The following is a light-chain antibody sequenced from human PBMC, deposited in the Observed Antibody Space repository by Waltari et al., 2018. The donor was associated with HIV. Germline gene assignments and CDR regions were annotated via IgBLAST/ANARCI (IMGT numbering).Light chain of an antibody. CDR2: SNN. Sequence: QSVLTQPPSASGTPGQRVTIPCSGSRPNIGSNTLNWYQQRPGKAPQLLIYSNNQRPSGVPDLFSGSKSGTSASLAISGLQSEDEADYYCAAWDDSLNGWVFGGGTKLTVL. CDR1: RPNIGSNT. CDR3: AAWDDSLNGWV. V-gene: IGLV1-44*01. J-gene: IGLJ3*02.